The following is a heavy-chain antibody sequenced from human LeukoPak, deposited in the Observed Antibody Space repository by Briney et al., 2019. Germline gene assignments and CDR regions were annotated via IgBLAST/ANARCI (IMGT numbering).Heavy chain of an antibody. CDR1: GFTFSSYS. CDR2: ISSSSSTI. D-gene: IGHD6-13*01. J-gene: IGHJ6*02. V-gene: IGHV3-48*01. Sequence: GGSLRLSCAASGFTFSSYSMNWVRQAPGKGLEWVSYISSSSSTIYYADSVKGRFTISRDNAKNSLYLQMNSLRAEDTAVYYCARDEEVAAAGYYYYGMDVWGQGTTVTVSS. CDR3: ARDEEVAAAGYYYYGMDV.